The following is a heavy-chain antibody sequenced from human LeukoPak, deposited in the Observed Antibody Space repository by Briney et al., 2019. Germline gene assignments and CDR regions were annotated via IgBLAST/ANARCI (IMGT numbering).Heavy chain of an antibody. CDR2: IYYSGST. V-gene: IGHV4-59*08. D-gene: IGHD4-23*01. CDR3: ARLNAVVTPGYFDY. J-gene: IGHJ4*02. CDR1: GGSISSYY. Sequence: SETLSLTCTVSGGSISSYYWSWIRQPPGKGLEWIGYIYYSGSTNYNPSLKSRVTISVDTSKNQFSLKLSSVTAADTAVYYCARLNAVVTPGYFDYWGQGTLVTVSS.